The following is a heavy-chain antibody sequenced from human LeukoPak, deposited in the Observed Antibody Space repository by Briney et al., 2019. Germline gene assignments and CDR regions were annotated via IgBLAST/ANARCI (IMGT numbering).Heavy chain of an antibody. CDR2: IYTTGTT. V-gene: IGHV4-4*07. Sequence: PSETLSLTCTVSGDSITSYYWSWIRQSAEKGLEWIGRIYTTGTTNYNPSLKGRVTVSVDTSKNQFFLKLRSVTAADTAVYYCARDVGASNFDSWGQGVQVTVSS. CDR1: GDSITSYY. CDR3: ARDVGASNFDS. J-gene: IGHJ4*02. D-gene: IGHD1-26*01.